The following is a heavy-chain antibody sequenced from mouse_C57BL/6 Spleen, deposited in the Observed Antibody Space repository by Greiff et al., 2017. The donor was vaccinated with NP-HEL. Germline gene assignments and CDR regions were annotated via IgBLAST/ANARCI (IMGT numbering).Heavy chain of an antibody. CDR1: GYAFSSYW. Sequence: QVQLQQSGAELVKPGASVKISCKASGYAFSSYWMNWVKQRPGKGLEWIGQIYPGDGATTYNGKFKGKATLTADKSSSTAYMQLSSLTSEDSAVYFCARASFYYYYFDYWGQGTTLTVSS. CDR3: ARASFYYYYFDY. CDR2: IYPGDGAT. V-gene: IGHV1-80*01. D-gene: IGHD1-1*01. J-gene: IGHJ2*01.